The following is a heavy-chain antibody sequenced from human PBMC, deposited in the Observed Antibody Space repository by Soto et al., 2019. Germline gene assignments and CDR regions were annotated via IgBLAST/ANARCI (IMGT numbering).Heavy chain of an antibody. V-gene: IGHV1-18*01. J-gene: IGHJ3*02. CDR1: GYTFTSYG. CDR3: ASMEKSIAARPGAFDI. Sequence: GASVKVSCKASGYTFTSYGISWVRQAPGQGLEWMGWISPYNGNSNYAQKIQDRVTMTTDTSTTTAYMELGSLRSDDTAVYYCASMEKSIAARPGAFDIWGQGTMVTVSS. CDR2: ISPYNGNS. D-gene: IGHD6-6*01.